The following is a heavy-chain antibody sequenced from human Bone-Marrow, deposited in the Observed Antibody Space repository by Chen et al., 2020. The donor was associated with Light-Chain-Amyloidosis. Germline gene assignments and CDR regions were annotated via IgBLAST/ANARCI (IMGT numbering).Heavy chain of an antibody. CDR1: GFAFSSYA. J-gene: IGHJ2*01. CDR2: ISGSGGST. Sequence: EVQLLESGEGLVQPGGSLRLSCAASGFAFSSYAMSWVRQAPGKGLEWVSVISGSGGSTYYADSVKGRFTISRDNSKNTLYLQMNSLRAEDTAVYYCAKPGADWYFDLWGRGTLVTVSS. V-gene: IGHV3-23*01. CDR3: AKPGADWYFDL. D-gene: IGHD1-26*01.